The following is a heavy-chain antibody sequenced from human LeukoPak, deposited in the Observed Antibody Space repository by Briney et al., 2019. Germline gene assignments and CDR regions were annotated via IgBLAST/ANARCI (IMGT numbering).Heavy chain of an antibody. CDR2: ISRSGTTI. CDR3: ARAPSEIGGYYPEYFRH. CDR1: GFTFSSYE. D-gene: IGHD3-22*01. V-gene: IGHV3-48*03. Sequence: GGSLRLSCAASGFTFSSYEMNWVRQAPGKGLEWVSYISRSGTTIYYADSVKGRFTISRDNAKNTVSLQMNSLRPEDTGVYYCARAPSEIGGYYPEYFRHWGQGTLVTVSS. J-gene: IGHJ1*01.